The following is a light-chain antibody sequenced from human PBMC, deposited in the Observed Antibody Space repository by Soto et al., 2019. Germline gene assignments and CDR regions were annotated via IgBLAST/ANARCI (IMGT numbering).Light chain of an antibody. V-gene: IGKV3-20*01. CDR3: QQYGSSPIT. Sequence: EIVLTQSPGTLSLSPGERATLSCKASQTINRIYVAWYQQKPGQAPRFLIYRTSDRANGIPGRFSGSGSGTEFTLTISRLEPEDFAIYYCQQYGSSPITFGQGTRLEFK. J-gene: IGKJ5*01. CDR2: RTS. CDR1: QTINRIY.